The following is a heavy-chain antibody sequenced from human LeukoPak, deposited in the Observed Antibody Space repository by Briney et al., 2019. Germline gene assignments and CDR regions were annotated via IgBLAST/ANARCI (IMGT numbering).Heavy chain of an antibody. V-gene: IGHV3-21*01. CDR2: ISSSSSYI. Sequence: NPGGSLRLSCAASDFTFNKAWMNWVRQAPGKGLEWVSSISSSSSYIYYADSVKGRFTISRDNAKNSLYLQMNSQRAEDTAVYYCARHSGSYLDWFDPWGQGTLVTVSS. CDR1: DFTFNKAW. J-gene: IGHJ5*02. CDR3: ARHSGSYLDWFDP. D-gene: IGHD1-26*01.